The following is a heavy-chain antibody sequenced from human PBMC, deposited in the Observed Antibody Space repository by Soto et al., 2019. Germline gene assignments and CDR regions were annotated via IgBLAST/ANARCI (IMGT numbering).Heavy chain of an antibody. Sequence: QVQLVESGGGVVQPGRSLRLSCAASGFTFSRSAMHCVRQAPGKGLEWVALISSDESNKYYIDSVKCRVTISRDNSKHTRYLQMNSLTVDDTAVYYRARDGELLFSSIAYWGQGILVTVSS. D-gene: IGHD2-21*01. CDR3: ARDGELLFSSIAY. V-gene: IGHV3-30*14. CDR1: GFTFSRSA. J-gene: IGHJ4*02. CDR2: ISSDESNK.